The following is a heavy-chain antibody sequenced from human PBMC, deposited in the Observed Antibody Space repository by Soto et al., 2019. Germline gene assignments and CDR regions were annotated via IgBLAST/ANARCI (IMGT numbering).Heavy chain of an antibody. Sequence: GGSLRLSCAASGFTFSNAWMSWVRQALGKGLEWVGRIKSKTDGGTTDYAAPVKGRFTISRDDSKNTLYLQMNSLKTEDTAVYYCTTGGDIRPAANPYFDYWGQGTLVTAPQ. J-gene: IGHJ4*02. V-gene: IGHV3-15*01. CDR3: TTGGDIRPAANPYFDY. D-gene: IGHD2-2*01. CDR1: GFTFSNAW. CDR2: IKSKTDGGTT.